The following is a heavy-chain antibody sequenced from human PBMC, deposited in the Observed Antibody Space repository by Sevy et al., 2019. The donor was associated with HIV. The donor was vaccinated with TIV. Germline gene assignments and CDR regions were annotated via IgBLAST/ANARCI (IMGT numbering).Heavy chain of an antibody. D-gene: IGHD2-15*01. J-gene: IGHJ6*02. V-gene: IGHV5-51*01. CDR3: ARRGGHVGKEVLLGYNGMEV. CDR2: IYPGDSDT. CDR1: GFTFSNSW. Sequence: GESLKISCKVSGFTFSNSWIGWVRQMPGKGLEWMGIIYPGDSDTRHSPSFQGQVTIVADKSTATAYLEWTSLKASDTATYYCARRGGHVGKEVLLGYNGMEVWGQGTTVTVSS.